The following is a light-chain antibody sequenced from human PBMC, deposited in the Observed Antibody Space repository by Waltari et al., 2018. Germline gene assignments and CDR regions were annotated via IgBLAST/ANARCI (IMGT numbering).Light chain of an antibody. J-gene: IGLJ2*01. CDR3: SSYTSITTQV. CDR1: STDIGAYDF. V-gene: IGLV2-14*01. CDR2: EVS. Sequence: QSALTQPASVSGSPGQSITISCTGTSTDIGAYDFVSWYQQHPGKAPKLLIYEVSDRPSGISYRFSASKSGNTASLTISGLQAEDDATYYCSSYTSITTQVFGGGTKL.